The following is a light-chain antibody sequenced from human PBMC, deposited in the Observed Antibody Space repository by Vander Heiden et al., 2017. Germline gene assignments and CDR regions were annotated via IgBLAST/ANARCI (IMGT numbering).Light chain of an antibody. CDR2: WAS. V-gene: IGKV4-1*01. Sequence: DIVMTQSPDSLAVSLGERATINCKSSQSVLYSSNNKNYLAWYQQKPGQPPKLLMYWASTRESGVPDRFSGSGSGTDFTLTISSLQVEDVAVYYCQQDDSTPYTFGQGTKLEIK. J-gene: IGKJ2*01. CDR3: QQDDSTPYT. CDR1: QSVLYSSNNKNY.